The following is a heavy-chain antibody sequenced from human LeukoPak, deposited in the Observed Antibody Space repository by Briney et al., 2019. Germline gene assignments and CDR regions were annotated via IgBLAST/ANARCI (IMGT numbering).Heavy chain of an antibody. Sequence: GESLKISCKGSGYNFISYWIGWVRQMPGKGLEWMGIIYPGDSGTRYSPSFQGQVTISADKPISTAYLQWRSLKASDSAMYYCARRIAGSGVDYWGQGTLVTVSS. CDR3: ARRIAGSGVDY. CDR2: IYPGDSGT. D-gene: IGHD6-13*01. J-gene: IGHJ4*02. CDR1: GYNFISYW. V-gene: IGHV5-51*01.